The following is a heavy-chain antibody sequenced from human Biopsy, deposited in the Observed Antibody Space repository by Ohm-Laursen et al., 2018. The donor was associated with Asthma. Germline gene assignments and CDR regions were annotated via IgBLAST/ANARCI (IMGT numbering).Heavy chain of an antibody. Sequence: GSLRLSCTASGFDFSGYTMNWVRQAPGKGLEWASSISGLSRYKYYSDSLRGRVTISRDNAKSSLHLQMSSLRAEDTAVYFCARDFPIGSGSPFHFWGPGTLVTVSS. J-gene: IGHJ4*01. CDR2: ISGLSRYK. CDR1: GFDFSGYT. V-gene: IGHV3-21*01. D-gene: IGHD3-10*01. CDR3: ARDFPIGSGSPFHF.